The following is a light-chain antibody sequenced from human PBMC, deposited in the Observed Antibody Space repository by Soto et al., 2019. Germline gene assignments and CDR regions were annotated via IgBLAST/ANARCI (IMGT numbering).Light chain of an antibody. V-gene: IGLV2-8*01. CDR2: EVS. CDR1: DNDVGGYNY. CDR3: SSYAGSNNFEIGL. Sequence: QSVLTQPPSASGSLGQSVTISCTGTDNDVGGYNYVSWYQQHPGKTPKLLIYEVSQRPSGVPDRFSGSKSGNTASLTVSGLQAEDEADYYCSSYAGSNNFEIGLFGGGTQLIVL. J-gene: IGLJ2*01.